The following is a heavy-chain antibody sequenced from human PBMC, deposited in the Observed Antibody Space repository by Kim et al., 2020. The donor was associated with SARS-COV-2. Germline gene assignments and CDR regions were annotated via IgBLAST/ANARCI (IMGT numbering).Heavy chain of an antibody. J-gene: IGHJ6*02. D-gene: IGHD1-26*01. CDR2: IDPSDSYT. Sequence: GESLKISCTGSGYRFTNYWITWVRQMPGKGLEGMGRIDPSDSYTKYSPSFEGHVTISVDKSLSTAYLQWSSLKASDTAMFYCARREGGNRHHYYGLDVWGQGTTVTVSS. CDR3: ARREGGNRHHYYGLDV. V-gene: IGHV5-10-1*01. CDR1: GYRFTNYW.